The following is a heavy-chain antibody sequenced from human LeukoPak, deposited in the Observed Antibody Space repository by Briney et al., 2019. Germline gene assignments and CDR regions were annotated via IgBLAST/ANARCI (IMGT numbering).Heavy chain of an antibody. CDR2: ISYDGSNK. CDR1: GFTFSSYA. CDR3: ASTAASDYFDY. Sequence: GGSLRLSCAAYGFTFSSYAMHWVRQAPGKGLERVAVISYDGSNKYYADSVKGRFTISRDNSKNTLYLQMNILRAEDTSVYYCASTAASDYFDYWGQGTLVTVSS. D-gene: IGHD6-13*01. J-gene: IGHJ4*02. V-gene: IGHV3-30*04.